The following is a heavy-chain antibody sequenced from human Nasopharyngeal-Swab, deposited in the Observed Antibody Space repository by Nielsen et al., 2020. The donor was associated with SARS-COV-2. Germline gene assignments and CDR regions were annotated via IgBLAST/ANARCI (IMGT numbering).Heavy chain of an antibody. CDR1: GGSISSSNW. J-gene: IGHJ3*02. V-gene: IGHV4-4*02. Sequence: GSLRLSCAVSGGSISSSNWWSWVRQPPGKGREWIGEIYHSGSNNYNPSLKSRVTISVDKSKNQFSLKLSSVTAADTAVYYCARDRALRFLEWLNGVRAFDIWGQGTMVTVSS. D-gene: IGHD3-3*01. CDR3: ARDRALRFLEWLNGVRAFDI. CDR2: IYHSGSN.